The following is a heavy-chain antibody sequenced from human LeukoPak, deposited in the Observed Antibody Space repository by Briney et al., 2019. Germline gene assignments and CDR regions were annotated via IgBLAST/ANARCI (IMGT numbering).Heavy chain of an antibody. D-gene: IGHD5-18*01. CDR3: ARDPRGYNAYGVFDS. V-gene: IGHV1-69*13. CDR2: IIPIFDTA. Sequence: SVKVSCKASGGTFSSYGISWVRQAPGQGLEWMGGIIPIFDTANYAQNFQGRVTITADESTSTAYMELRSLKSEDTAVYFCARDPRGYNAYGVFDSWGQGTLVTVSS. CDR1: GGTFSSYG. J-gene: IGHJ4*02.